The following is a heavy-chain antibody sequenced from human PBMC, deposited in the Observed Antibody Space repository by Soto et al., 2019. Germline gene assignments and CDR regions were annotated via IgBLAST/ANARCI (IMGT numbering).Heavy chain of an antibody. D-gene: IGHD5-12*01. Sequence: ETLSLTCTVSGGSISSYYWSWIRQPPGKGLEWIGYIYYSGSTNYNPSLKSRVTISVDTSKNQFSLKLSSVTAADTAVYYCARLVRGYSGYVRVWWFDPWGQGTLVTVSS. J-gene: IGHJ5*02. CDR2: IYYSGST. V-gene: IGHV4-59*08. CDR1: GGSISSYY. CDR3: ARLVRGYSGYVRVWWFDP.